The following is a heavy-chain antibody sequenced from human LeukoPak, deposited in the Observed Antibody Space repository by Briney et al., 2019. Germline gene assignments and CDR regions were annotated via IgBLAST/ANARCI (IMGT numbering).Heavy chain of an antibody. J-gene: IGHJ4*02. CDR2: IYYTGSS. CDR1: GGSISSYY. D-gene: IGHD7-27*01. Sequence: SETLSLTCTVSGGSISSYYWTWIRQPPGKGLEWIGYIYYTGSSSYNPSLKNRVTISVDTSKNQLSLRLSSVIAADTAVYYCARGANWLFDSWGQGTLVTVSS. CDR3: ARGANWLFDS. V-gene: IGHV4-59*01.